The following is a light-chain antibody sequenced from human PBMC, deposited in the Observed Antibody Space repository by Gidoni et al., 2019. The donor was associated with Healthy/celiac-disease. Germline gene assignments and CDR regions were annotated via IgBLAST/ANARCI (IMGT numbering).Light chain of an antibody. CDR3: QQYNNWPPLT. V-gene: IGKV3-15*01. Sequence: EIEMTQSPATLSVSPGERATLSCRASQSVSSNLAWYQQKPGIPARFSGSGSGTEFTLTISSLQSEDFAVYYCQQYNNWPPLTFGPGTKVDIK. J-gene: IGKJ3*01. CDR1: QSVSSN.